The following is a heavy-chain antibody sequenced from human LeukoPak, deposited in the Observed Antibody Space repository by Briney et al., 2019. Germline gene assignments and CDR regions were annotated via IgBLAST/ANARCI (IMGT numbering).Heavy chain of an antibody. V-gene: IGHV4-30-4*01. J-gene: IGHJ4*02. CDR3: ARDPVFGSGTF. CDR1: GGSISTGDYY. Sequence: SETLSLTCTVAGGSISTGDYYWSWIRQPPGKGLEWIGYIYYSGTTYYNPSLKGRISFSMQTSKNQFSLNLRSVTAADTAVYYCARDPVFGSGTFWGQGTLVTVSS. CDR2: IYYSGTT. D-gene: IGHD3-10*01.